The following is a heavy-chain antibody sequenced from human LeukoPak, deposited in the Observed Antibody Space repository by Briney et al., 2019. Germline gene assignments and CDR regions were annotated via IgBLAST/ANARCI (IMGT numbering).Heavy chain of an antibody. D-gene: IGHD2-2*01. CDR3: ARDRIVVVPAAIEGLYYYYYMDV. V-gene: IGHV4-39*02. Sequence: SETLSLTCTVSGGSISSSSYYWGWIRQPPGKGLEWIGSIYYSGSTYYNPSLKSRVTISVDTSKNQFSLKLSSVTAADTAVYYCARDRIVVVPAAIEGLYYYYYMDVWGKGTTVTVSS. CDR2: IYYSGST. J-gene: IGHJ6*03. CDR1: GGSISSSSYY.